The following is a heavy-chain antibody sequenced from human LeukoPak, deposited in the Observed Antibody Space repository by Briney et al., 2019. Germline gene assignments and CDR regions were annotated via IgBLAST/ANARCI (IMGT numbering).Heavy chain of an antibody. CDR2: IIPIFGTA. V-gene: IGHV1-69*13. CDR1: GGTFSSYA. CDR3: ARPYCSGGSCYSAATEFDY. J-gene: IGHJ4*02. D-gene: IGHD2-15*01. Sequence: SVNVSCKASGGTFSSYAISWVRQAPGQGLEWMGGIIPIFGTANYAQKFQGRVTITADESTSTAYMELSSLRSEDTAVYYCARPYCSGGSCYSAATEFDYWGQGTLVTVSS.